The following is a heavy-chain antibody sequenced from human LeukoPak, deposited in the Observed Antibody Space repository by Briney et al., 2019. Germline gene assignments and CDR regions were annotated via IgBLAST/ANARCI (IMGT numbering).Heavy chain of an antibody. D-gene: IGHD6-19*01. Sequence: GESPKISCKGSGYSFTSYWIGWGRQMPREGREWMGIIYPGDSDTRYSPSFQGQVTISADKSISTAYLQWSSLKASDTAMYYCARRVSVGFDPWGQGTLVTVSS. CDR2: IYPGDSDT. CDR3: ARRVSVGFDP. CDR1: GYSFTSYW. J-gene: IGHJ5*02. V-gene: IGHV5-51*01.